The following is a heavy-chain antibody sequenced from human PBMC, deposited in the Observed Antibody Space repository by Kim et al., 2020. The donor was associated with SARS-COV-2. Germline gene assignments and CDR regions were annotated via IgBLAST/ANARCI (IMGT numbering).Heavy chain of an antibody. CDR3: AKSIAVAGTNFDY. Sequence: YADSVKGRFTSSRDNSKNTLYLQMNSLRAEDTAVYYCAKSIAVAGTNFDYWGQGTLVTVSS. V-gene: IGHV3-23*01. J-gene: IGHJ4*02. D-gene: IGHD6-19*01.